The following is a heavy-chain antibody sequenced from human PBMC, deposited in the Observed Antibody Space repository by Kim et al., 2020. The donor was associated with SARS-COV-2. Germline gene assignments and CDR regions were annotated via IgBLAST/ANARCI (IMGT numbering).Heavy chain of an antibody. CDR3: VREPSN. V-gene: IGHV3-11*01. J-gene: IGHJ4*02. CDR2: GRST. Sequence: GRSTDSAHSVKGRITISRDSAKRSGSLQMNSLTPEDTAVYYCVREPSNWGQGTLVTVSS.